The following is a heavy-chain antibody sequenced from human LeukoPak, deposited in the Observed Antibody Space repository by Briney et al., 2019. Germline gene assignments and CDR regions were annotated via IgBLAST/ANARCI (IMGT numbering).Heavy chain of an antibody. J-gene: IGHJ3*02. CDR1: GFSFSSYS. CDR3: ARVTTGSGNYAFDI. Sequence: PGEPLTLSCAVSGFSFSSYSMNWVRQAPGKGLEWVACISSSSSRIYYADSVKGRFTISTENAKNSLYLQMNSLSDEDTAVYYCARVTTGSGNYAFDIWGQGTMVTV. V-gene: IGHV3-48*02. D-gene: IGHD3-10*01. CDR2: ISSSSSRI.